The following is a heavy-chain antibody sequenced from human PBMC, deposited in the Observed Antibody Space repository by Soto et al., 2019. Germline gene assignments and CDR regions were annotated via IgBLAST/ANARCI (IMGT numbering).Heavy chain of an antibody. CDR1: GGSISSGGYY. CDR2: IYYSGST. V-gene: IGHV4-31*03. D-gene: IGHD2-15*01. CDR3: ARDNARYCSGGSCYYTYFDY. J-gene: IGHJ4*02. Sequence: SETLSLTCTVSGGSISSGGYYWSWIRQHPGKGLEWIGYIYYSGSTYYNPSLKSRVTISVDTSKNQFSLKLSSVTAADTAMYYCARDNARYCSGGSCYYTYFDYWGQGTLVTVSS.